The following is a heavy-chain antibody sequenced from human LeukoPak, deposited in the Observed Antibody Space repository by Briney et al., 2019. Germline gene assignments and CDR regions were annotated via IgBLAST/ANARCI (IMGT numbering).Heavy chain of an antibody. V-gene: IGHV3-30*18. D-gene: IGHD5-18*01. Sequence: GSLRLSCAASGFTFSSYGMHWVRQAPGKGLEWVAVISYDGSNKYYADSVKGRFTISRDNSKNTLYLQMNSLRAEDTAVYYCANGDQGYSYGTMVYWGQGTLVTVSS. J-gene: IGHJ4*02. CDR2: ISYDGSNK. CDR3: ANGDQGYSYGTMVY. CDR1: GFTFSSYG.